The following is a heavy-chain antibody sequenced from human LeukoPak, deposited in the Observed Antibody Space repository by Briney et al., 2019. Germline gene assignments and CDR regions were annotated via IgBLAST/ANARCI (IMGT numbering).Heavy chain of an antibody. Sequence: ASVKVSCKASGYTYTGYYMHWVRQAPGQGLEWMGWINPNSGGTNYAQKFQGWVTMTRDTSISTAYMELSRLRSDDTAVYYCARDRGRDYGDYAYWYFDLWGRGTLVTVSS. CDR2: INPNSGGT. J-gene: IGHJ2*01. CDR3: ARDRGRDYGDYAYWYFDL. D-gene: IGHD4-17*01. V-gene: IGHV1-2*04. CDR1: GYTYTGYY.